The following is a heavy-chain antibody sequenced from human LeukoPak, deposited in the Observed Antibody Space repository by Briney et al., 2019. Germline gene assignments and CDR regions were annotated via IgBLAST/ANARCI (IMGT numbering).Heavy chain of an antibody. V-gene: IGHV1-2*02. CDR3: ARLYSSSWFYYYYMDV. J-gene: IGHJ6*03. CDR1: GYIFTGYY. Sequence: ASVKVSCKASGYIFTGYYMHWVRQAPGQGLEWMGWINPNSGGTNYAQEFQGRVTMTRDTSISTAYMELSRLRSDDTAVYYCARLYSSSWFYYYYMDVWGKGTTVTVSS. D-gene: IGHD6-13*01. CDR2: INPNSGGT.